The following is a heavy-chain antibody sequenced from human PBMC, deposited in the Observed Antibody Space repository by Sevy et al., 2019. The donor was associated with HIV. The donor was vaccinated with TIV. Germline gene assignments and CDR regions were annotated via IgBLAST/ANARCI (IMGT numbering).Heavy chain of an antibody. Sequence: GILRLSCAASGFTFSKYSMSWVRQPPGKGLEWVSTLSFGCGEINHADSVKGRFTISRDNSKNSLYLQMNNLRAEDTAVYYCAREGCTKPHDYWGQGTLVTVSS. CDR2: LSFGCGEI. J-gene: IGHJ4*02. CDR3: AREGCTKPHDY. V-gene: IGHV3-23*01. D-gene: IGHD2-8*01. CDR1: GFTFSKYS.